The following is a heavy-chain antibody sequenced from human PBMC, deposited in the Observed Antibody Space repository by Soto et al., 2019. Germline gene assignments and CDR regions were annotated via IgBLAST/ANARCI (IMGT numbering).Heavy chain of an antibody. CDR1: GYTFTNYS. J-gene: IGHJ5*02. D-gene: IGHD4-17*01. CDR2: INAGNGKT. Sequence: ASVKVSCKASGYTFTNYSIHWVRQCPGQRLEWMGWINAGNGKTKYSQKFQGRVTMTTDTSTSTAYMELRSLRSDDTAVYYCARARYGDYDNWFDPWGQGTLVTVSS. V-gene: IGHV1-3*01. CDR3: ARARYGDYDNWFDP.